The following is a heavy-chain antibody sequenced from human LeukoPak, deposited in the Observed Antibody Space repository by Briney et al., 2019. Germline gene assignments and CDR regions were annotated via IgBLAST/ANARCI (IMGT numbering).Heavy chain of an antibody. J-gene: IGHJ4*02. Sequence: ASVKVSCKASGYTVTSYGISWVRQAPGQGLEWMGWISAYNGNTNYAQKLQGRVTMTTDTSTSTAYIELRSLRSDDTAVYYCARDGDGWYSRSSSYDYWGQGTLVTVSS. D-gene: IGHD6-6*01. CDR1: GYTVTSYG. V-gene: IGHV1-18*01. CDR3: ARDGDGWYSRSSSYDY. CDR2: ISAYNGNT.